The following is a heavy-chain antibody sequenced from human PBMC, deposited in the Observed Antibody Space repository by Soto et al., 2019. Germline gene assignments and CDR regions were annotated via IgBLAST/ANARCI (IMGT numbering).Heavy chain of an antibody. V-gene: IGHV4-59*12. Sequence: PXETLSLTCSVSGRSITSYYWSWVRQPPGKGLEWIGYIYDNGITSQNPSLKSRVTMSADTSQNQFSLKLTSVTGADTAVYYCARTYDSNGYANEFDSWGQGILVTVSS. CDR1: GRSITSYY. J-gene: IGHJ4*02. D-gene: IGHD3-22*01. CDR3: ARTYDSNGYANEFDS. CDR2: IYDNGIT.